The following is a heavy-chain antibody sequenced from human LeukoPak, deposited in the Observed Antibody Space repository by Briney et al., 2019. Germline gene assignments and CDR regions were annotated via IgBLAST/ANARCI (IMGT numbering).Heavy chain of an antibody. V-gene: IGHV3-21*01. CDR2: ISSGSTNI. Sequence: PGGSLRLSCAASGFTFSNYNMNWVRQAPGKGLEWVSYISSGSTNIYYTESVKGRFTISRDNAKNSLYLQMNSLRAEDTAVYYCARDDTALAGTELDYWGQGTLVTVSS. D-gene: IGHD6-19*01. CDR1: GFTFSNYN. CDR3: ARDDTALAGTELDY. J-gene: IGHJ4*02.